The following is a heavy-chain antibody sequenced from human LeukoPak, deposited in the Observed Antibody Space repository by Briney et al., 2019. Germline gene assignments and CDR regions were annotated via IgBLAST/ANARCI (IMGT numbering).Heavy chain of an antibody. CDR1: GFTFSSYA. Sequence: GGSLRLSCAASGFTFSSYAMSWDRQAPGRGLEWVATLSGSGAGTYYSDSVQGRFTISRDNAKNSLYLQMNSLRAEDTAVYYCAKHGRYDSSGYYSDPYYFDYWGQGTLVTVSS. J-gene: IGHJ4*02. CDR2: LSGSGAGT. D-gene: IGHD3-22*01. V-gene: IGHV3-23*01. CDR3: AKHGRYDSSGYYSDPYYFDY.